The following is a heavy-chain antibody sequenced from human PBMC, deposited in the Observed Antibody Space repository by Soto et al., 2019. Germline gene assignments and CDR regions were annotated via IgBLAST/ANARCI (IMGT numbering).Heavy chain of an antibody. V-gene: IGHV1-18*04. D-gene: IGHD1-26*01. CDR1: GYTFTSYG. J-gene: IGHJ3*02. CDR2: ISAYNGNT. Sequence: ASVKVSCKASGYTFTSYGISWVRQAPGQGLEWMGWISAYNGNTNYAQKLQGRVTMTTDTSTSTAYMELRSLRSDDTAVYYCATVPVNLVGATLDDAFDIWGQGTMVTVSS. CDR3: ATVPVNLVGATLDDAFDI.